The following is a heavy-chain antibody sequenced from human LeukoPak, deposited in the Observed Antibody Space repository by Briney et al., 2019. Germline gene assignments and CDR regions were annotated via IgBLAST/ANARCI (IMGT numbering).Heavy chain of an antibody. J-gene: IGHJ4*02. CDR3: ARDLGLQLWLVPDY. CDR1: GYTFTCYY. Sequence: ASVTVSCKASGYTFTCYYMHWVRQAPGQGLEWMGWINPNSGGTNYAQKFQGRVTMTRDTSISTAYMELSRLRSDDTAVYYCARDLGLQLWLVPDYWGQGTLVTVSS. CDR2: INPNSGGT. D-gene: IGHD5-18*01. V-gene: IGHV1-2*02.